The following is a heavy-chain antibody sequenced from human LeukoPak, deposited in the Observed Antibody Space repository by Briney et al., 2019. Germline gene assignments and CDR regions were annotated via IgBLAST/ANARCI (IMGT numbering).Heavy chain of an antibody. CDR1: GFTFSPYS. Sequence: KPGGSLRLSCAASGFTFSPYSMNWVRQAPGKGPEWVSSISSGGNYIYYADSVKGRFTISRDNAKNSLYLQMNSLRAEETAVYYCARAGILVAGTDWYFDLWGRGTLVTVSS. CDR3: ARAGILVAGTDWYFDL. V-gene: IGHV3-21*01. CDR2: ISSGGNYI. D-gene: IGHD6-19*01. J-gene: IGHJ2*01.